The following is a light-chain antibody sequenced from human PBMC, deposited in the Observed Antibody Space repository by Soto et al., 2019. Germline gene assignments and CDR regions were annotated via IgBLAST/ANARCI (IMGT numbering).Light chain of an antibody. J-gene: IGKJ1*01. Sequence: DIVLTQSPDSLAVSLGERATINCKSSQSLLWSSNNKNYLAWYQQKPGQPPKLLIYWASTRESGVSDRFSGSASGTDFTLTISSLQAEDVAVYYCQQFYSSPRTFGQGTKVEIK. CDR3: QQFYSSPRT. V-gene: IGKV4-1*01. CDR1: QSLLWSSNNKNY. CDR2: WAS.